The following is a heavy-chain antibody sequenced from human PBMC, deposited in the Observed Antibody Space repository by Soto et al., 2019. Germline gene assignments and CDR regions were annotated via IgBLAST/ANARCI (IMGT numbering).Heavy chain of an antibody. CDR1: GGTFSRYA. V-gene: IGHV1-69*13. CDR2: IIPILGTA. J-gene: IGHJ6*02. D-gene: IGHD3-3*01. CDR3: ASDTYYDFLSGHPLTVYYYYGMDV. Sequence: SVTVSCKSCGGTFSRYAVNWVRQAREQVLEWMGGIIPILGTANYAQKFQGRVTITADESTSTACMEVRSLRSEDTAVYYCASDTYYDFLSGHPLTVYYYYGMDVWGQGTTVTVSS.